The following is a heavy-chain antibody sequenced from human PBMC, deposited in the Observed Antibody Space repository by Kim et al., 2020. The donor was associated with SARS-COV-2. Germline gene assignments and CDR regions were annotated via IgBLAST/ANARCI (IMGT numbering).Heavy chain of an antibody. CDR3: ARDSAAPDY. J-gene: IGHJ4*02. V-gene: IGHV4-30-2*04. Sequence: GRAHYNPSLKSRVTISVDTSKNQFSLKLSSVTAADTAVYYCARDSAAPDYWGQGTLVTVSS. D-gene: IGHD6-13*01. CDR2: GRA.